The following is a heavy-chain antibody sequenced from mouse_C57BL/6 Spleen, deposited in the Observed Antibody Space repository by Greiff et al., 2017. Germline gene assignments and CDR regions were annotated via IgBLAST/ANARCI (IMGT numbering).Heavy chain of an antibody. CDR1: GYSFTDYN. Sequence: HLVESGPELVKPGASVKISCKASGYSFTDYNMNWVQQSTGKSLEWIGVIKPNYGTTSYNQKFKGKATLTVDQSSSTAYMQLNSLTSEDAAVYYCARADYYGSSPWCAYWGQGTLVTVSA. CDR3: ARADYYGSSPWCAY. J-gene: IGHJ3*01. V-gene: IGHV1-39*01. D-gene: IGHD1-1*01. CDR2: IKPNYGTT.